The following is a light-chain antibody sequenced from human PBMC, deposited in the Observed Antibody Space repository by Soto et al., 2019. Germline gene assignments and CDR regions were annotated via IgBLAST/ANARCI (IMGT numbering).Light chain of an antibody. V-gene: IGKV1-5*03. CDR2: KAS. J-gene: IGKJ1*01. Sequence: DLQMTQSPSTLSASVGDRVTITCRASQSISSWLAWYQQKPGKAPKLLIYKASSLQSGVPSRFSGSGSGTEFTLTISSLQPDDFATYYCQQYDSIPMTFGQGTKVDIK. CDR3: QQYDSIPMT. CDR1: QSISSW.